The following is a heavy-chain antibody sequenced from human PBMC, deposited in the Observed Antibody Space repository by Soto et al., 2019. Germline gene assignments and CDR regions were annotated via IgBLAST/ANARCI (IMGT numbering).Heavy chain of an antibody. CDR2: INPNGGVT. V-gene: IGHV1-2*04. CDR1: GDSFNDYY. CDR3: AKESGGAPANLDHYYFYMDV. J-gene: IGHJ6*03. D-gene: IGHD1-26*01. Sequence: QVQLVQSGAEVRKPGASVTVSCRSSGDSFNDYYIHWVRQAPGQGFEWMGWINPNGGVTNYAQKCQGWVSMTRDTSIRTVYMQLSRLRSDDTAVYYCAKESGGAPANLDHYYFYMDVWGTGTTVTVSS.